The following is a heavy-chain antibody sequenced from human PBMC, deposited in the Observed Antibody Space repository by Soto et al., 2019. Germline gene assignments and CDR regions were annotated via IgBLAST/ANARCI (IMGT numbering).Heavy chain of an antibody. D-gene: IGHD2-2*02. Sequence: QVQLVQSGAAVSKPGSSVKVSCKASGGTFGIYAIGWVRQAPGQGLEWLGSIIPAFGTTKNAQKFQDRVDMTADESTTTVYMALRCLTFDHTAFFYCTRVPRQMLYGPTRNGMDVWGQGTTLIVSS. V-gene: IGHV1-69*18. CDR1: GGTFGIYA. CDR2: IIPAFGTT. CDR3: TRVPRQMLYGPTRNGMDV. J-gene: IGHJ6*02.